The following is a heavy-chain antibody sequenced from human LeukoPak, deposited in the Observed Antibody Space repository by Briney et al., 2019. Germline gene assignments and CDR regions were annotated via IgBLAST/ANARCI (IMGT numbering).Heavy chain of an antibody. Sequence: GGSLRLSCAASGFTFSSYWMSWVRQAPGKGLEWVANIKQDGSEKYYVDSVKGRFTISRDNAKNSLYLQMNSLRAEDTAVYYCARGVGIAATCFDYWGQGTLVTVSS. J-gene: IGHJ4*02. CDR2: IKQDGSEK. CDR3: ARGVGIAATCFDY. V-gene: IGHV3-7*05. CDR1: GFTFSSYW. D-gene: IGHD6-13*01.